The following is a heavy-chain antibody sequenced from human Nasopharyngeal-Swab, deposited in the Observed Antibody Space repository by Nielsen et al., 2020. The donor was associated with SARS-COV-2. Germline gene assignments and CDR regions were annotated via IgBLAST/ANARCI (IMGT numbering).Heavy chain of an antibody. D-gene: IGHD6-6*01. CDR1: GGTFSSYA. J-gene: IGHJ4*02. V-gene: IGHV1-69*13. Sequence: SVKASCKASGGTFSSYAISWVRQAPGQGLEWMGGIIPIFGTADYAQKFQDRVTITADEFTSTAYMELSSLRSEDTAVYYCARSGYSNSDIDYWGQGTLVTVSS. CDR2: IIPIFGTA. CDR3: ARSGYSNSDIDY.